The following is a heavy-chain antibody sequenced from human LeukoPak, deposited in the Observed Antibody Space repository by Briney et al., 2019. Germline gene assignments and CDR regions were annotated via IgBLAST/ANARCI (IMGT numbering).Heavy chain of an antibody. CDR2: IDTAGDT. Sequence: GGSLRLSCAASGFTFSNYDMHWVRQATGKGLEWVSGIDTAGDTYYPGSVKGRFTISRENAKNSLYLQMNSLRAGDTAVFYCARGPRAYKYSSSWYFDDRGQGTLVTVSS. J-gene: IGHJ4*02. V-gene: IGHV3-13*01. CDR1: GFTFSNYD. D-gene: IGHD6-13*01. CDR3: ARGPRAYKYSSSWYFDD.